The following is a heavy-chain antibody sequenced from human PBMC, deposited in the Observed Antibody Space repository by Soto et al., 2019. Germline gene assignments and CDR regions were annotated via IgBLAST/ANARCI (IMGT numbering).Heavy chain of an antibody. Sequence: ASVKVSCKASGYTFTSYAMHWVRQAPGQRLEWMGWINAGNGNTKYSQKFQGRVTITRDASASTAYMELSSVTAADTAVYYCARDARYCSGGSCYYYYGMDVWGQGTTVTVSS. D-gene: IGHD2-15*01. CDR2: INAGNGNT. CDR1: GYTFTSYA. J-gene: IGHJ6*02. CDR3: ARDARYCSGGSCYYYYGMDV. V-gene: IGHV1-3*01.